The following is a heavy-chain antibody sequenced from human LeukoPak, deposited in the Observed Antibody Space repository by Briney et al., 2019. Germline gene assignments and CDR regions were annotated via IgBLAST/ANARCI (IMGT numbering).Heavy chain of an antibody. Sequence: GGSLRLSCAASGLAFSRFWMSWVRQAPGKGLEWVSGISGSGDKTYYADSVKGRFTISRDNSKDTLYLQMNSLRAEDTAVYYCAKHIVTTTRGGFDYWGQGTLVTVSS. CDR1: GLAFSRFW. V-gene: IGHV3-23*01. D-gene: IGHD5-12*01. J-gene: IGHJ4*02. CDR2: ISGSGDKT. CDR3: AKHIVTTTRGGFDY.